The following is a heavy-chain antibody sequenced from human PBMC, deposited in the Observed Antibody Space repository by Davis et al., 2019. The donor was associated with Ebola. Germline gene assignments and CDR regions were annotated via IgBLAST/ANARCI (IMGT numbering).Heavy chain of an antibody. V-gene: IGHV4-34*01. D-gene: IGHD3-16*01. CDR1: GGSFSGYY. J-gene: IGHJ1*01. CDR3: ARLGGEWGEYFQH. CDR2: INHSGST. Sequence: SETLSLTCAVYGGSFSGYYWSWIRQPPGKGLEWIGEINHSGSTNYNPSLKSRVTISVDTSKNQFSLKLSSVTAADTAVYYCARLGGEWGEYFQHWGQGTLVTVSS.